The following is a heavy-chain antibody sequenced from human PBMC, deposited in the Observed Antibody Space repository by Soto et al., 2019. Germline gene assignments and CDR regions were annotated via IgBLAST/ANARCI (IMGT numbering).Heavy chain of an antibody. V-gene: IGHV5-10-1*01. Sequence: GEFLTIGFTCSGYSFTRYRIRWVRQMRGKGLERLRRIHPSNSNTNYSPSFQRHVTISADKSIKTAYQPWSSLKDSDTAMYYCARIPVVGKAQGAFDSWSQGTLVTACS. CDR3: ARIPVVGKAQGAFDS. CDR1: GYSFTRYR. CDR2: IHPSNSNT. J-gene: IGHJ4*02. D-gene: IGHD6-19*01.